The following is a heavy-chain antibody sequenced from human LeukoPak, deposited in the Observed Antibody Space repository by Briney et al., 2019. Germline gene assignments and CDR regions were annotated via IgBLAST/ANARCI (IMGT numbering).Heavy chain of an antibody. D-gene: IGHD6-13*01. CDR1: GDSVSSNSAA. J-gene: IGHJ6*02. Sequence: SQTLSLTCAISGDSVSSNSAAWNWIRQSPSRGLEWLGRTYYRSKWYNDCAVSAKSRITINPDTSKNQFSLQLNSVTPEDTAVYYCASSSWDYYYYGMDVWGQGTTVTVSS. CDR2: TYYRSKWYN. V-gene: IGHV6-1*01. CDR3: ASSSWDYYYYGMDV.